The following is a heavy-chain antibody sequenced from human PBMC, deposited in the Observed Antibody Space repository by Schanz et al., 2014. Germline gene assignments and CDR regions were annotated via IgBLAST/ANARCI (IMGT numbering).Heavy chain of an antibody. CDR2: ISYDGSNK. CDR3: ARHCGGDCYPY. D-gene: IGHD2-21*01. J-gene: IGHJ4*02. Sequence: VQLVESGGGLVKPGRSLRLSCTTSGFTFGDYAMSWFRQAPGKGLEWVAVISYDGSNKYYADSVKGRFTISRDNSKNTLYLQMNSLRAEDTAVYYCARHCGGDCYPYWGQGTLVTVSS. CDR1: GFTFGDYA. V-gene: IGHV3-30*04.